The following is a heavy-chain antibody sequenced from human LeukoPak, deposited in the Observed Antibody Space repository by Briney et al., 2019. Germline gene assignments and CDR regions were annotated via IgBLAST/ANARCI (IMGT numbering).Heavy chain of an antibody. J-gene: IGHJ4*02. Sequence: GGSLRLSCAASGFTFSSSAMSWVRQVPGKGLEWVSGISASGGSTNYADSVRGRFTISRDNSKNTLYVQMNSLRDEDTALYYCAKTGGGSSTGFDYWGQGTLVTVSS. CDR2: ISASGGST. CDR3: AKTGGGSSTGFDY. CDR1: GFTFSSSA. V-gene: IGHV3-23*01. D-gene: IGHD2-15*01.